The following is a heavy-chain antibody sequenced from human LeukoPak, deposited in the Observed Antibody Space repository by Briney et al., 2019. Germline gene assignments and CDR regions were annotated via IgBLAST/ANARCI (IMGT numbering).Heavy chain of an antibody. V-gene: IGHV4-59*01. CDR3: ASRRVGYSIFDY. CDR1: GGSISSYY. Sequence: PSETLSLTCTVSGGSISSYYWSWIRQPPGEGLEWLGHIYNSGGANYNPSLTSRVTISVDTSKNQFSLKLSSVTAADTAVYYCASRRVGYSIFDYWGQGILVTVSS. J-gene: IGHJ4*02. D-gene: IGHD5-24*01. CDR2: IYNSGGA.